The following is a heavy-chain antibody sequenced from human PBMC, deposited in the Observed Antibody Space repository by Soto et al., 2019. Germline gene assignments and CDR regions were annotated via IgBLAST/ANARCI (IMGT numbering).Heavy chain of an antibody. J-gene: IGHJ3*02. D-gene: IGHD1-20*01. CDR2: ISAYNGNT. CDR1: GYTFTSYG. V-gene: IGHV1-18*01. CDR3: ARGYNWNPGDAFDI. Sequence: GASVKVSCKASGYTFTSYGISWVRQAPGQGLEWMGWISAYNGNTNYAQKLQGRVTMTTDTSTSTAYMELRRLRSDDTAVYYWARGYNWNPGDAFDIWGQGTMVTVSS.